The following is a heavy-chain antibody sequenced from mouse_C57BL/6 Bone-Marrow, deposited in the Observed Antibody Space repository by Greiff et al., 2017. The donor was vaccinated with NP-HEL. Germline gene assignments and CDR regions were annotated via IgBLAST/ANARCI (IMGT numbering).Heavy chain of an antibody. CDR3: AGRSFYFDY. J-gene: IGHJ2*01. Sequence: VQVVESGAELMKPGASVKLSCKATGYTFTGYWIEWVKQRPGHGLEWIGEIFPGGGSTNYNEKFKGKATFTADTSSNTAYMQLSSLTTEDSAIYYCAGRSFYFDYWGQGTTLTVSS. CDR2: IFPGGGST. V-gene: IGHV1-9*01. CDR1: GYTFTGYW. D-gene: IGHD1-1*01.